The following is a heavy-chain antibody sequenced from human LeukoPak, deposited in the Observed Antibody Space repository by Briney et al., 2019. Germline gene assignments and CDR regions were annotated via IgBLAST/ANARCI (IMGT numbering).Heavy chain of an antibody. V-gene: IGHV4-61*02. CDR1: GGSLNSGDYY. D-gene: IGHD2-15*01. J-gene: IGHJ5*02. CDR2: IYASGST. CDR3: ARDRIMCSSGVGHLNWFDP. Sequence: SETLSLTCTVSGGSLNSGDYYWNWIRQPAGKGPEWIGRIYASGSTNYNPSLESRVTISADTTKNQFSLKLRFVTAADTAVYMTARDRIMCSSGVGHLNWFDPWGQGTLVTVSS.